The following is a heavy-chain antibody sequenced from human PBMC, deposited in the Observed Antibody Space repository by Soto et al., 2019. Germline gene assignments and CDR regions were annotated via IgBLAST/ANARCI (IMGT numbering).Heavy chain of an antibody. D-gene: IGHD2-15*01. Sequence: QVQLVQSGAEVKKPGSSVKVSCKASGGTFSSYAISWVRQAPGQGLGWMGGIIPIFGTANYAQKFQGRVTITADKSTSTDYMELSSLRFEDTAVYYCARATGLDVVVVAATGRYAFDIWGQGTMVTVSS. J-gene: IGHJ3*02. CDR1: GGTFSSYA. CDR2: IIPIFGTA. V-gene: IGHV1-69*06. CDR3: ARATGLDVVVVAATGRYAFDI.